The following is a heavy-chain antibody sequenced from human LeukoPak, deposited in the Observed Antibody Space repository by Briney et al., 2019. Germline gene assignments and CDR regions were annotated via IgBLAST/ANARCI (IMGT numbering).Heavy chain of an antibody. V-gene: IGHV3-23*01. CDR2: ISGSGGST. D-gene: IGHD2-2*01. Sequence: GGSLRLSCAASGFTFSNAWMSWVRQAPGKGLEWVSAISGSGGSTYYADSVKGRFTISRDNSKNTLYLQMNSLRAEDTAVYYCAKDRVPAADEWFDPWGQGTLVTVSS. CDR3: AKDRVPAADEWFDP. CDR1: GFTFSNAW. J-gene: IGHJ5*02.